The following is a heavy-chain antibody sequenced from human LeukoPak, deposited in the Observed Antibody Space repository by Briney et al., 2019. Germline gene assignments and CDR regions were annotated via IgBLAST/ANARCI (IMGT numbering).Heavy chain of an antibody. V-gene: IGHV1-2*02. CDR1: GYTFTGYY. CDR3: ARVRPRVVTIDY. D-gene: IGHD2-21*02. CDR2: INPNSGGT. Sequence: ASVKVSCKASGYTFTGYYMHWVRQAPGQGLEWMGWINPNSGGTNYAQKFQGRVTMTRDTPISTAYMELSRLRSDDTAVYYCARVRPRVVTIDYWGRRTLVTVSS. J-gene: IGHJ4*02.